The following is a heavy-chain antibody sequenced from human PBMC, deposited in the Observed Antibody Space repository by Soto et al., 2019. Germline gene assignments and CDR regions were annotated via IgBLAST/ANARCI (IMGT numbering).Heavy chain of an antibody. V-gene: IGHV3-30*18. CDR3: AKADISSWAIDY. Sequence: PGGSLRLSCAASGFPFSSHGMHWVRQAPGKGLEWVAVITYDGGNKDYADSVKGRFTISRDSSKNTLYLQMNSLRVEDTAMYYCAKADISSWAIDYWGQGTQVTVSS. CDR2: ITYDGGNK. J-gene: IGHJ4*02. D-gene: IGHD6-13*01. CDR1: GFPFSSHG.